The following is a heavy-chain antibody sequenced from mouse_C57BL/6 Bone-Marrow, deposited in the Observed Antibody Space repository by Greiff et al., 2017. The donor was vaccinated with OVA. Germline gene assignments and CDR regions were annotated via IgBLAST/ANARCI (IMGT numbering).Heavy chain of an antibody. CDR3: YYGSSYY. CDR2: IDPSDSYT. D-gene: IGHD1-1*01. Sequence: VQLQQSGAELVKPGASVKLSCKASGYTFTSYWMQWVKQRPGQGLEWIGEIDPSDSYTNYNQKFKGKATLTVDTSSSTAYMQLSSLTSEDSAVYYCYYGSSYYGGQGTTLTVSS. V-gene: IGHV1-50*01. CDR1: GYTFTSYW. J-gene: IGHJ2*01.